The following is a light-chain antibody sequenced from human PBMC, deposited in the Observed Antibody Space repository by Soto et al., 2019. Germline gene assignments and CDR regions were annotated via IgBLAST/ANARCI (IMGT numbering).Light chain of an antibody. CDR1: TSDVGDYSY. CDR2: AVS. V-gene: IGLV2-14*01. J-gene: IGLJ1*01. Sequence: QSVLTQPASVSGSPGQSITISCAGTTSDVGDYSYVSWYQQHPGQAPKLMIFAVSYRPSGVSSRFSGSKSGNTASLTISGLQPEYYADYYCAAYSGRYILVSXSGTKLTVL. CDR3: AAYSGRYILV.